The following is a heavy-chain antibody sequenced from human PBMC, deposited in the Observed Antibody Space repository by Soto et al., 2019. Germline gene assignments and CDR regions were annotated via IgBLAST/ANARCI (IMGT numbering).Heavy chain of an antibody. Sequence: SETLSLTCTVSGGSISSGGYYWSWIRQHPGKGLEWIGYIYYSGSTYYNPSLKSRITISVDTSKNQFSLKLNSVTAADTAVYYCARRLEEFGNYWFDPWGQGTLVTVSS. CDR2: IYYSGST. V-gene: IGHV4-39*01. J-gene: IGHJ5*02. CDR3: ARRLEEFGNYWFDP. D-gene: IGHD3-10*01. CDR1: GGSISSGGYY.